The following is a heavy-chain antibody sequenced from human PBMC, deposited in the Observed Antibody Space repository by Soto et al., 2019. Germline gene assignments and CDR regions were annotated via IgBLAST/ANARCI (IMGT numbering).Heavy chain of an antibody. D-gene: IGHD3-22*01. CDR2: IIPLFGTA. V-gene: IGHV1-69*13. Sequence: ASVKVSCKASGGTFSTYAIDWVRQAPGQGLEWMGGIIPLFGTAKYAQNFQGRITITADESTNTAYMELRSRRSQDTAVYYCARGVHYDSSGYYCFYWGQGTLVTVSS. CDR3: ARGVHYDSSGYYCFY. J-gene: IGHJ4*02. CDR1: GGTFSTYA.